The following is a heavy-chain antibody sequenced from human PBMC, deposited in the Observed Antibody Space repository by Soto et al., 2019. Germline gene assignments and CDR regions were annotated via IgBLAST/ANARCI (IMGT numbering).Heavy chain of an antibody. D-gene: IGHD2-8*01. CDR1: GFTFSDYY. Sequence: AGVLRLSCAASGFTFSDYYMSWIRQAPGKGLEWVSYISSSGSTIYYADSVKGRFTISRDNAKNSLYLQMNSLRAEDTAVYYCATEPEIVLMVYASFDYWGQGTLVTVSS. CDR2: ISSSGSTI. J-gene: IGHJ4*02. V-gene: IGHV3-11*01. CDR3: ATEPEIVLMVYASFDY.